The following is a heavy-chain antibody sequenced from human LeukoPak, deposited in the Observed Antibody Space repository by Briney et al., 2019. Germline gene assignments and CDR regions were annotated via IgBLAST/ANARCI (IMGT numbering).Heavy chain of an antibody. CDR2: IYHSGST. D-gene: IGHD4-17*01. Sequence: SETLSLTCAVYGGSFSGYYWSWIRQPPGKGLEWIGEIYHSGSTNYNPSLKSRVTISVDTSKNQFSLKLSSVTAADTAVYYCAGTRLRLYLWGRGTLVTVSS. CDR3: AGTRLRLYL. CDR1: GGSFSGYY. J-gene: IGHJ2*01. V-gene: IGHV4-34*01.